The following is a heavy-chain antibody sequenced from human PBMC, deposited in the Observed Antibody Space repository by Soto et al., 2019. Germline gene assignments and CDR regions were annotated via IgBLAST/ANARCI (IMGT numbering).Heavy chain of an antibody. Sequence: GASVKVSCKASGGTFSSYAISWVRQAPGQGLEWIGGIIPIFGTANYAQKFQGRVTITADESTSTAYMELSSLRSEDTAVYYCARVPSGGSSDYYRIDVWGQGTTVTVSS. CDR1: GGTFSSYA. V-gene: IGHV1-69*13. CDR3: ARVPSGGSSDYYRIDV. J-gene: IGHJ6*02. CDR2: IIPIFGTA. D-gene: IGHD2-15*01.